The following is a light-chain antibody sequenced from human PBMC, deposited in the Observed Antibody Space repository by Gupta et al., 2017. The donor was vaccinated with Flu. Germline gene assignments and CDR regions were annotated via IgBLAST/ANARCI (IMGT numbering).Light chain of an antibody. V-gene: IGKV5-2*01. CDR1: QDSDDD. CDR3: RQHDNFPYT. Sequence: AFMAATPGDKVNISCKASQDSDDDMNWYQQKPGEAAIFMIQEATTLGSGIPTRFSGSGYGTDFNLTINNLEFDDAAYYLCRQHDNFPYTFGQGTKLEIK. CDR2: EAT. J-gene: IGKJ2*01.